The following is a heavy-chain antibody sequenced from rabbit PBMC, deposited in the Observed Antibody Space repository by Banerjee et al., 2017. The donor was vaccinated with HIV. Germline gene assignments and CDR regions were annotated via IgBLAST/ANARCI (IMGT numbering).Heavy chain of an antibody. J-gene: IGHJ2*01. CDR1: GFSFSSNYW. D-gene: IGHD4-2*01. CDR3: ARGGPYAGDGYTL. CDR2: IYTSSGRT. V-gene: IGHV1S45*01. Sequence: QEQLVESGGDLVKPGASLTLTCTASGFSFSSNYWIYWVRQAPGKGLEWIACIYTSSGRTWYASWVNGQFTISKTSSTTVTLQMTSLTAADTASYFCARGGPYAGDGYTLWGQGTLVTVS.